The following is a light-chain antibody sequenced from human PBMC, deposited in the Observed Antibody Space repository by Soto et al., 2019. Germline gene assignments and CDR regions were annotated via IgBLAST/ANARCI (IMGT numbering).Light chain of an antibody. J-gene: IGKJ1*01. CDR1: QSIRYY. CDR2: GAS. Sequence: DIQLTQSPPTLSASVGDRVTITCRASQSIRYYLAWYQQMPGKAPKLLIYGASSLQSGVPSRFSDSGSGTEFTLTISSLQPDDFATYFCQHHKSYSQTFGQGTKVHIK. V-gene: IGKV1-5*01. CDR3: QHHKSYSQT.